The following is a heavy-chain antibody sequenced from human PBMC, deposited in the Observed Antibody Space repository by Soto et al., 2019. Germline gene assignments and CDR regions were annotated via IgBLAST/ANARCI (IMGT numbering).Heavy chain of an antibody. J-gene: IGHJ3*02. CDR2: ISYDGTNK. Sequence: QVQLVESGGGVVQPGRSLRLSCAASGFTFSSNGMHWVRQAPGKGLEWVAVISYDGTNKDYADSVKGRFTSSRDNSKNTLYLQMNSLRAEDTAVYYCAKVLRQWLSDDAFDIWGQGTMVTVSS. CDR3: AKVLRQWLSDDAFDI. D-gene: IGHD6-19*01. CDR1: GFTFSSNG. V-gene: IGHV3-30*18.